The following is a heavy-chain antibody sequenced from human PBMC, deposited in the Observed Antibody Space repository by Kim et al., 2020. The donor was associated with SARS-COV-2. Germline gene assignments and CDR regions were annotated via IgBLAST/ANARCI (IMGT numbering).Heavy chain of an antibody. D-gene: IGHD6-13*01. Sequence: LECRVTISVDTSKNQFSLKLSSVTAADTAVYYCARDLLAAAGSMGNWFDPWGQGTLVTVSS. V-gene: IGHV4-39*07. CDR3: ARDLLAAAGSMGNWFDP. J-gene: IGHJ5*02.